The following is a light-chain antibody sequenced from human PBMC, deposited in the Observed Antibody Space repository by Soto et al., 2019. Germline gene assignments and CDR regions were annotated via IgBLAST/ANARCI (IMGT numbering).Light chain of an antibody. V-gene: IGLV1-51*01. CDR2: DND. Sequence: QSVLTQAPSVSAAPGQNVTISCSGSRSNIGNNYVSWYQHLPGTAPKLLIYDNDKRPSGIPDRFSASKSGTSATLGITGLQTGDEADYYCEAWDSSLSAGVFGGGTKLTVL. CDR1: RSNIGNNY. J-gene: IGLJ3*02. CDR3: EAWDSSLSAGV.